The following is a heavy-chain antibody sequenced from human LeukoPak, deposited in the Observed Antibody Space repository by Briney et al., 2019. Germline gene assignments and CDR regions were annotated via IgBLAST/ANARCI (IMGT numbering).Heavy chain of an antibody. Sequence: ASVKVSCKASGYTFINNWMHWVRQAPGQGLEWIGLINPTGTGTLYAQKFQGRVTMTRDMSTSTVYMELSSLRSEDTAVYYCARDLPPEVATNRYDYWGQGTLVTVSS. CDR1: GYTFINNW. J-gene: IGHJ4*02. CDR2: INPTGTGT. CDR3: ARDLPPEVATNRYDY. D-gene: IGHD5-24*01. V-gene: IGHV1-46*01.